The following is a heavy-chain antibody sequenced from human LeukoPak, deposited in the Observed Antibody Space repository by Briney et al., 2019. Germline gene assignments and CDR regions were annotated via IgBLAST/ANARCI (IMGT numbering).Heavy chain of an antibody. CDR2: INPNSGGT. V-gene: IGHV1-2*02. CDR1: GYTFTGYY. D-gene: IGHD5-18*01. CDR3: AREGGGYKSGSFDY. Sequence: ASVKVSCKASGYTFTGYYMHWVRQAPGQGLEWMGWINPNSGGTNYAQKFQGRVTMTRDTSISTAYMELSRLRSDDTAVYYCAREGGGYKSGSFDYWGQGTLVTVSA. J-gene: IGHJ4*02.